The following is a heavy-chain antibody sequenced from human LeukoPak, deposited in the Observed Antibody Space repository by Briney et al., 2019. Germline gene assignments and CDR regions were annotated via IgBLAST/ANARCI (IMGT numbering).Heavy chain of an antibody. J-gene: IGHJ4*02. CDR3: ARARHPEVFDY. Sequence: SETLSLTCTVSGGSISSYYWSWIRQPPGKGLEWIGYIYYSGSTNYNPSLKSRVTISVDTSKNQFSLKLSSVTAADTAVYYCARARHPEVFDYWGQGTLVTVSS. D-gene: IGHD1-14*01. CDR1: GGSISSYY. CDR2: IYYSGST. V-gene: IGHV4-59*12.